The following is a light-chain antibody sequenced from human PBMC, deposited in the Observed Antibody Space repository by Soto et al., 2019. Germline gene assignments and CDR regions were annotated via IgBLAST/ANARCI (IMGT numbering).Light chain of an antibody. CDR2: DAS. V-gene: IGKV1-5*01. CDR1: QNISVW. CDR3: QQYDSSSPT. J-gene: IGKJ2*01. Sequence: DIQMTQSPSTLSASVGDGVTITCRASQNISVWLAWYQQRPGKAPKFLIYDASSLETGVPSRFSGSGSGTEFTLTSRSLQPDDFATYDCQQYDSSSPTFGQGTKLEIK.